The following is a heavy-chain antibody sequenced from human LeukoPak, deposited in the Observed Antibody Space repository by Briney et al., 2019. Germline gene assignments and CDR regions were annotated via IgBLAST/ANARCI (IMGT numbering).Heavy chain of an antibody. J-gene: IGHJ6*03. CDR1: GYTFTVYY. CDR3: ARVRYDILTGAPYMDV. V-gene: IGHV1-2*02. D-gene: IGHD3-9*01. Sequence: ASVTVSCKASGYTFTVYYMHWVRQAPGQGRERMGWINPNIGGTNYAHKFQGRVTMTRDTSISTAYMALSTLRSDDTAVYYCARVRYDILTGAPYMDVWGKGTTVTVSS. CDR2: INPNIGGT.